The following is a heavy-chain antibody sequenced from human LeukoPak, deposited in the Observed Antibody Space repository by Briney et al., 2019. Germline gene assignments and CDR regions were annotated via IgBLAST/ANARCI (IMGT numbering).Heavy chain of an antibody. CDR1: GFTFSSYW. D-gene: IGHD3-10*01. J-gene: IGHJ6*04. V-gene: IGHV3-30*03. Sequence: GGSLRLSCAVSGFTFSSYWMHWVRQAPGKGLEWVAVISYDGSNKYYADSVKGRFTISRDNSKNTLYLQMNSLRAEDTAVYYCAREYYYGSGSYYGSYYYYGMDVWGKGTTVTVSS. CDR2: ISYDGSNK. CDR3: AREYYYGSGSYYGSYYYYGMDV.